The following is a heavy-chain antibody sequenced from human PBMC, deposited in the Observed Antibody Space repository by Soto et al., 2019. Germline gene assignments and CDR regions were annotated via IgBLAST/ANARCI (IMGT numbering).Heavy chain of an antibody. Sequence: QVQLVQSGAEVKKPGSSVKVSCKDSGGTFSTYSMFWVRQAPGQGLEWMGRIIPMLGVRNYAQRFQDRVTIIADKSTATVHMELSSLRPEDTALYYCTIGSWSGEVFDIWGQGTMVTVSS. V-gene: IGHV1-69*02. CDR3: TIGSWSGEVFDI. CDR2: IIPMLGVR. CDR1: GGTFSTYS. J-gene: IGHJ3*02. D-gene: IGHD2-21*01.